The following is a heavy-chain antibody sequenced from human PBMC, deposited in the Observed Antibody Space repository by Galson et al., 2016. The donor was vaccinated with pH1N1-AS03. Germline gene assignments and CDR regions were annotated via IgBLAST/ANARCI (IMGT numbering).Heavy chain of an antibody. J-gene: IGHJ4*02. Sequence: PALVKPTQTLTLTCSFSGFSFSTGGVRVAWIRQPPGKALEWLALIFWDGETRYRPSLTSRLTITKDTSKNQEVLTMTNMDPADTGTYYCARSTHVNEGLDYWGQGTLVTVSS. CDR1: GFSFSTGGVR. CDR3: ARSTHVNEGLDY. D-gene: IGHD2-8*01. V-gene: IGHV2-5*02. CDR2: IFWDGET.